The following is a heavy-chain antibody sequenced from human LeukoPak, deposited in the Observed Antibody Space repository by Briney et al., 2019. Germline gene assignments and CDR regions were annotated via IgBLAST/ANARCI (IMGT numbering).Heavy chain of an antibody. D-gene: IGHD2-8*01. J-gene: IGHJ4*02. CDR3: ARGPHCTNGVCNNGYFDY. CDR2: IYYSGSA. Sequence: SETLSLTCTVSGGSTSSYYWSWIRQPPGKGLEWIGYIYYSGSANYNPSLKSRVTISVDTSKNQLSLKLSSVTAADTAVYYCARGPHCTNGVCNNGYFDYWGQGTLVTVSS. V-gene: IGHV4-59*12. CDR1: GGSTSSYY.